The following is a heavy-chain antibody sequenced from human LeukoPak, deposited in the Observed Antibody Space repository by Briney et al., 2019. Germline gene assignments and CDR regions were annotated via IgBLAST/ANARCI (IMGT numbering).Heavy chain of an antibody. Sequence: PGRSLRLSCAASGFTFSTYAMHWVRQGPGKGLEWVAVISYDGSNKYYADSVKGRFTISRDNSKNTLYLQMNSLRAEDSAVYYCARDQGYYYDSTWSYYYAMDVWGQGTTVTVSS. CDR2: ISYDGSNK. V-gene: IGHV3-30-3*01. J-gene: IGHJ6*02. CDR1: GFTFSTYA. CDR3: ARDQGYYYDSTWSYYYAMDV. D-gene: IGHD3-22*01.